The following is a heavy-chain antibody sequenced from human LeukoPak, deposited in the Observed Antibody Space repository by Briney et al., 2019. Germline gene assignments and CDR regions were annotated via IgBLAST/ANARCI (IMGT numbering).Heavy chain of an antibody. J-gene: IGHJ6*04. CDR1: GFTFSSYA. CDR2: ISGSGGST. D-gene: IGHD6-13*01. CDR3: AREEMAASSGIRSDV. Sequence: GGSLRLSCAASGFTFSSYAMSWVRQAPGKGLEWVSGISGSGGSTDYADSVKGRFTISRDNAKNSLYLQMNSLRAEDTAVYYCAREEMAASSGIRSDVWGKGITVTVSS. V-gene: IGHV3-23*01.